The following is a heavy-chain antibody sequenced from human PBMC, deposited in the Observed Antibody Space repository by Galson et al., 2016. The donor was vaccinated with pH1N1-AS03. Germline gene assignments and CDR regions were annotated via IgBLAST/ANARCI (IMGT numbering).Heavy chain of an antibody. J-gene: IGHJ6*02. Sequence: SLRLSCAASGFTPDASAMHWVRQAPGKGLEWVSGISWTSADIAYADAVKGRFTISRDNAKKSLYLQLNRLRADDTALYYCVTDILPGGADVWGQGTTVTVSS. D-gene: IGHD2-21*01. CDR2: ISWTSADI. CDR3: VTDILPGGADV. V-gene: IGHV3-9*02. CDR1: GFTPDASA.